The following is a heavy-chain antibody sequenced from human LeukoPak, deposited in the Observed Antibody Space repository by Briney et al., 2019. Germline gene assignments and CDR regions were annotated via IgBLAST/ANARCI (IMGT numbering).Heavy chain of an antibody. CDR2: INPNSGGT. J-gene: IGHJ4*02. V-gene: IGHV1-2*02. Sequence: GASVKVSCKASGYTFTGYYMHWVRQAPGQGLEWMGWINPNSGGTNYAQKFQGRVTMTRDTSISTAYMELSRLRSDDTAVCYCARDRSGKTTVTTVDYWGQGTLVTVSS. CDR3: ARDRSGKTTVTTVDY. D-gene: IGHD4-17*01. CDR1: GYTFTGYY.